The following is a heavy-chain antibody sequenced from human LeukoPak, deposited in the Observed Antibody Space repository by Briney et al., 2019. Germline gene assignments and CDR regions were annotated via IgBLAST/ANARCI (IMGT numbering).Heavy chain of an antibody. CDR2: IYYSGST. J-gene: IGHJ5*02. D-gene: IGHD5-12*01. V-gene: IGHV4-59*01. Sequence: KPSETLSLTCTVSGGSISSYYWSWIRQPPGKGLEWIGYIYYSGSTNYNPSLKSRVTISVDTSKNQFSLKPSSVTAADTAVYYCARGGYSGYDPTNWFDPWGQGTLVTVSS. CDR3: ARGGYSGYDPTNWFDP. CDR1: GGSISSYY.